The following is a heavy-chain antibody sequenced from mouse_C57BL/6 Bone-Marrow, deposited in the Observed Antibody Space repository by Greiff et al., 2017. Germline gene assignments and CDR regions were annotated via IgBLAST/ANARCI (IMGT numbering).Heavy chain of an antibody. Sequence: VKLQQPGAELVMPGASVKLSCKASGYTFTSYWMHWVKQRPGQGLEWIGEIDPSDSYTNYNQKFKGKSTLTVDKSSSTAYMQLSSLTSEDSAVYYCARSMGYGRALYYFDDWGQGTTLTVSS. CDR3: ARSMGYGRALYYFDD. J-gene: IGHJ2*01. CDR2: IDPSDSYT. D-gene: IGHD1-1*01. V-gene: IGHV1-69*01. CDR1: GYTFTSYW.